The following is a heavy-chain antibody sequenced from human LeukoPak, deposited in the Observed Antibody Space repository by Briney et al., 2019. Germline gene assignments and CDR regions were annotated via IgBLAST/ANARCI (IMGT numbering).Heavy chain of an antibody. CDR3: ASPSANPYYDSSGYIY. V-gene: IGHV1-18*01. Sequence: ASVKVSCKASGYTFTSYGISWVRQAPGQGLEWMGWISAYNGNTNYAQKLQGRVTMTTDTSTSTAYMELRSLRSDDTAVYYCASPSANPYYDSSGYIYWGQGTLVTVSS. J-gene: IGHJ4*02. CDR1: GYTFTSYG. CDR2: ISAYNGNT. D-gene: IGHD3-22*01.